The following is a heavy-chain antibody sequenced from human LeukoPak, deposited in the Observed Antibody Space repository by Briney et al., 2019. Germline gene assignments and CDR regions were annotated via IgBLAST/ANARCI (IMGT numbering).Heavy chain of an antibody. CDR1: GGSISSSSYY. CDR3: ARAFLVGYSPEQYSLDY. D-gene: IGHD2-15*01. Sequence: SETLSLTCTVSGGSISSSSYYWGWIRQPPGKGLELIGDIHHSGTTNYNPSLKSRVTISVDKSKNQFSLNLTSVTAADTAVYYCARAFLVGYSPEQYSLDYWGQGTLVTVSS. V-gene: IGHV4-39*07. J-gene: IGHJ4*01. CDR2: IHHSGTT.